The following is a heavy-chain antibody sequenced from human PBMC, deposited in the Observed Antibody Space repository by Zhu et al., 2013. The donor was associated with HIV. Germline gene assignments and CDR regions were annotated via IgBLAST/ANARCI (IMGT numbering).Heavy chain of an antibody. V-gene: IGHV1-2*02. CDR2: INPNSGDT. CDR3: ARGSGSGWHFDY. D-gene: IGHD6-19*01. Sequence: QVQLVQSGAEVKKSGASVKVSCKASGYTFTGYYMHWVRQAPGQGLEWMGWINPNSGDTKYAQKFQGRVTMTRDTSISTAYMDLNRLRSDDTAVYYCARGSGSGWHFDYWGQGTLVTVSS. CDR1: GYTFTGYY. J-gene: IGHJ4*02.